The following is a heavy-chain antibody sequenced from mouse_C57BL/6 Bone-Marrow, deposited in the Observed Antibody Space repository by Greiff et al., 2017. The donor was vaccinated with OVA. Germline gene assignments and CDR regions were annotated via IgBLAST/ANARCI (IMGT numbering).Heavy chain of an antibody. CDR2: INPGSGGT. D-gene: IGHD3-2*02. J-gene: IGHJ2*01. CDR1: GYAFTNYL. Sequence: VQLQQSGAELVRPGTSVKVSCKASGYAFTNYLIEWVKQRPGQGLEWIGVINPGSGGTNYNEKFKGKATLTADKSSSTAYMQLSSLTSEDSAVYFCARWGDSSGYGGVDYWGQGTTLTVSS. CDR3: ARWGDSSGYGGVDY. V-gene: IGHV1-54*01.